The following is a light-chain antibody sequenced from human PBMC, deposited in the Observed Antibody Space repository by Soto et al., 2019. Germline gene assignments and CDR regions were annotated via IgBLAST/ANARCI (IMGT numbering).Light chain of an antibody. CDR3: QQYGSSPPIT. J-gene: IGKJ5*01. CDR1: QSVSNNY. V-gene: IGKV3-20*01. CDR2: VAS. Sequence: EIVLTQSPGTLSLSPGERATLSCRAIQSVSNNYQAWYQQKSGQAPRLLIYVASVRATGIPDRFSGSGSGTDFTLTISRLEPEDFAVYYCQQYGSSPPITFGQGTRLEIK.